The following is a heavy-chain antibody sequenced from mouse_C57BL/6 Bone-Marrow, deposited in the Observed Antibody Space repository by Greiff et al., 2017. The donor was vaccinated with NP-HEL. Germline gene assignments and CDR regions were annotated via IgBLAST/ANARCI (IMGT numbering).Heavy chain of an antibody. CDR2: ISDGGSYT. CDR1: GFTFSSYA. CDR3: ARAPVVATRD. V-gene: IGHV5-4*03. J-gene: IGHJ4*01. Sequence: EVKVVESGGGLVKPGGSLKLSCAASGFTFSSYAMSWVRQTPEKRLEWVATISDGGSYTYYPDNVKGRFTISRDNAKNNLYLQMSHLKSEDTAMYYCARAPVVATRDWGQGTSVTVSS. D-gene: IGHD1-1*01.